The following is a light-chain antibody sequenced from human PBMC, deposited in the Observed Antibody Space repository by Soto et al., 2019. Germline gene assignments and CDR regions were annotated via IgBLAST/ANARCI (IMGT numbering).Light chain of an antibody. CDR2: AAS. CDR3: QKYDSVPWT. V-gene: IGKV1-27*01. CDR1: QDISNS. Sequence: GDRVDISCRASQDISNSLAWYQHKPGNAPKLLISAASTLQSGVPSRFSGSGSATDFTLTISSLQPEDVATYYCQKYDSVPWTFGPGTNVEIK. J-gene: IGKJ3*01.